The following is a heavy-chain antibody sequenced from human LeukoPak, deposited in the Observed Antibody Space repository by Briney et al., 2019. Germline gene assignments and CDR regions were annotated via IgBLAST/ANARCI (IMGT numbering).Heavy chain of an antibody. D-gene: IGHD3-10*01. V-gene: IGHV1-24*01. CDR1: GYTLTELS. CDR3: ATGSRSVLPWFGEFAY. Sequence: ASVKVSCKVSGYTLTELSMHWVRQAPGKGLEWMGGFDPEDGETIYAQKFQGRVTMTEDTSTDTAYMELSSLRSEDTAVYYCATGSRSVLPWFGEFAYSGQGTLVTVSS. J-gene: IGHJ4*02. CDR2: FDPEDGET.